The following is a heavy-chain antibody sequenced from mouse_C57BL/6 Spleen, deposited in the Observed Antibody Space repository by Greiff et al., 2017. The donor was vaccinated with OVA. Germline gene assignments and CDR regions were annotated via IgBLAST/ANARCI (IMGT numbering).Heavy chain of an antibody. V-gene: IGHV1-52*01. D-gene: IGHD3-1*01. CDR2: IDPSDSET. CDR3: ARSRGSYAMDY. CDR1: GYTFTSYW. J-gene: IGHJ4*01. Sequence: VQLQQPGAELVRPGSSVTLSCKASGYTFTSYWMHWVKQRPIQGLEWIGNIDPSDSETHYNQKFKDKATLTVDKSSSTAYMQLSSLTSEDSAVYYCARSRGSYAMDYWGQGTSVTVSS.